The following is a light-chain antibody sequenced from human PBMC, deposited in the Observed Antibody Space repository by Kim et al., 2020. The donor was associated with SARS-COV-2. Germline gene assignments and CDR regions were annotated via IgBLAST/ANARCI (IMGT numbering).Light chain of an antibody. CDR2: GAS. V-gene: IGKV3-20*01. Sequence: EIVLTQSPGTLSVSPGERVALSCRAGQSVSRNSLAWYQQKPGQAPRLLIYGASSRATGIPDRFSGSGSGTDFTLTISRLEPEDSAVYYCQQYGSSPLYTFGQGTKLEI. CDR3: QQYGSSPLYT. J-gene: IGKJ2*01. CDR1: QSVSRNS.